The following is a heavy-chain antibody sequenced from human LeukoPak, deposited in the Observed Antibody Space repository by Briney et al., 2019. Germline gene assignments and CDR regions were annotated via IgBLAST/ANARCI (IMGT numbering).Heavy chain of an antibody. D-gene: IGHD6-6*01. J-gene: IGHJ6*02. Sequence: SETLSLTCAVYGGSFSGYYWSWIRQPPGKGLEWIGEINHSGSTNYNPSLKSRVTISVDTSKNQFSLKLSSVTAADTAVYYCARGRSYSSSSSLLNGMDVWGQGTTVTVSS. V-gene: IGHV4-34*01. CDR1: GGSFSGYY. CDR2: INHSGST. CDR3: ARGRSYSSSSSLLNGMDV.